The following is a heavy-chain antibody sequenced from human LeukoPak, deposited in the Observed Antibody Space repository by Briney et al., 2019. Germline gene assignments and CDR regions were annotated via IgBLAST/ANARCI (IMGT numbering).Heavy chain of an antibody. V-gene: IGHV3-23*01. CDR1: GFTFSTYA. D-gene: IGHD1-26*01. CDR3: ARDSGSYLQPTDY. Sequence: GGSLRLACAASGFTFSTYAMTGVRQAPGKGLEWVSSITGNGGSTYYADSVKGRFTISRDNSKNTLYLQMNSLRAEDTAVYHCARDSGSYLQPTDYWGQGTLVTVSS. CDR2: ITGNGGST. J-gene: IGHJ4*02.